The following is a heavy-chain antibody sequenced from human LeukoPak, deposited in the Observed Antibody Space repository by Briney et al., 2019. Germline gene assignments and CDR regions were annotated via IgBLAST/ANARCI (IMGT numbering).Heavy chain of an antibody. CDR2: IYYSGST. J-gene: IGHJ4*02. V-gene: IGHV4-39*07. CDR3: AREKNFDY. Sequence: SETLSLTCTVSGGSISSSSYYWGWIRQPPGKGLKWIGSIYYSGSTYYNPSLKSRVTISVDTSKNQFSLKLSSVTAADTAVYYCAREKNFDYWGQGTLVTVSS. CDR1: GGSISSSSYY.